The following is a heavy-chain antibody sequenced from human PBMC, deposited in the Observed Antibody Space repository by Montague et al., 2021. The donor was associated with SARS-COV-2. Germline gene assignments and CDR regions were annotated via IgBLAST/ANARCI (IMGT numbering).Heavy chain of an antibody. CDR1: SGSLRNYY. Sequence: ETLSLTCAVTSGSLRNYYWSWIRQPPVKGLEWIGEIRLPGGSNYNPSLKGRVTISLDTSNNQVSLSLNFVTAADTAVYYCARAGSQRFFEFWGRGTLVTVSS. D-gene: IGHD1-1*01. V-gene: IGHV4-34*01. J-gene: IGHJ2*01. CDR2: IRLPGGS. CDR3: ARAGSQRFFEF.